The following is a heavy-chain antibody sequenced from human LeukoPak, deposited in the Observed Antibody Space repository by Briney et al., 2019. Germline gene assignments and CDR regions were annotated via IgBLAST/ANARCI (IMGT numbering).Heavy chain of an antibody. CDR1: GFTFSSYS. CDR2: ISSSSSYI. CDR3: ARKRASQGIDY. J-gene: IGHJ4*02. Sequence: GGSLRLSCAASGFTFSSYSMNWVRQAPGKGLEWVSSISSSSSYIYYADSVKGRFTISRDNAKNSLYLQMNSLGAEDTAVYYCARKRASQGIDYWGQGTLVTVSS. V-gene: IGHV3-21*01. D-gene: IGHD6-6*01.